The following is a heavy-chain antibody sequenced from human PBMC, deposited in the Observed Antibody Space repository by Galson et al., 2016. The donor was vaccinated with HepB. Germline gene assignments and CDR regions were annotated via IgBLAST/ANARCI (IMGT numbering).Heavy chain of an antibody. D-gene: IGHD4-17*01. CDR1: GYTFTRHG. J-gene: IGHJ6*02. CDR2: IDIYTGNT. CDR3: ARDQRWAAPPTGRGYLYGLDV. Sequence: SVKVSCKASGYTFTRHGINWVRQAPGQGLEWMGWIDIYTGNTIYAQKFQGRVTLTTDTSTTTVYMELRSLGSDDSAVYFCARDQRWAAPPTGRGYLYGLDVWGQGTTVTVSS. V-gene: IGHV1-18*01.